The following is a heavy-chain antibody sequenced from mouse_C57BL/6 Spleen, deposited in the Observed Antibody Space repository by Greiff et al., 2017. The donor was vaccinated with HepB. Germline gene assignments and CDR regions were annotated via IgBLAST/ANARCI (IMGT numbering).Heavy chain of an antibody. Sequence: VKLKESGPGLVAPSQSLSITCTVSGFSLTSYAISWVRQPPGKGLEWLGVIWTGGGTNYNSALKSRLSISKDNSKSQVFLKMNSLQTDDTARYYCARNYYYGSSPSFDVWGTGTTVTVSS. J-gene: IGHJ1*03. D-gene: IGHD1-1*01. CDR1: GFSLTSYA. V-gene: IGHV2-9-1*01. CDR3: ARNYYYGSSPSFDV. CDR2: IWTGGGT.